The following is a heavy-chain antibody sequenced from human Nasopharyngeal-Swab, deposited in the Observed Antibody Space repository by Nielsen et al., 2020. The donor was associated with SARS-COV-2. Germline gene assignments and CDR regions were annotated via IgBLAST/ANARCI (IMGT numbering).Heavy chain of an antibody. J-gene: IGHJ6*02. Sequence: SETLSLTCTVSGGSISSYYWSWIRQPPGKGPEWIGYIYYSGSTNYNPSLKSRVTISVDTSKNQFSLKLSSVTAADTAVYYCARGPYGDYYYYYYGMDVWGQGTTVTVSS. CDR1: GGSISSYY. D-gene: IGHD4-17*01. V-gene: IGHV4-59*01. CDR2: IYYSGST. CDR3: ARGPYGDYYYYYYGMDV.